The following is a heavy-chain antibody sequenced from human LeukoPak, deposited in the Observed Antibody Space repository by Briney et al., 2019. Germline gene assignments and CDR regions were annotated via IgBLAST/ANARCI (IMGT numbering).Heavy chain of an antibody. CDR3: AKCNRYYYDSSGYSAADY. CDR1: GFTFTSYW. V-gene: IGHV3-23*01. Sequence: PGGSLRLSCAASGFTFTSYWMHWVRQAPGKGLEWVSAISGSGGSTFYADSVKGRFTISRDNSKNTLYLQMNSLRAEDTAVYYCAKCNRYYYDSSGYSAADYWGQGTLVTVSS. J-gene: IGHJ4*02. D-gene: IGHD3-22*01. CDR2: ISGSGGST.